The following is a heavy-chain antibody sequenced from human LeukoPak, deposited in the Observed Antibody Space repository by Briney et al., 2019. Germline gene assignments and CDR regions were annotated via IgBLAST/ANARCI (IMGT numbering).Heavy chain of an antibody. CDR1: GYTFTSYG. CDR3: ARAQGYCSGGSCYPNAHNDY. D-gene: IGHD2-15*01. CDR2: ISAYNGNT. Sequence: ASVKVSCKASGYTFTSYGISWVRQAPGQGREWMGWISAYNGNTNYAQKLQGRVTMTTDTSTSTAYMELRSLRSDDTAVYYCARAQGYCSGGSCYPNAHNDYWGQGTLVTVSS. J-gene: IGHJ4*02. V-gene: IGHV1-18*01.